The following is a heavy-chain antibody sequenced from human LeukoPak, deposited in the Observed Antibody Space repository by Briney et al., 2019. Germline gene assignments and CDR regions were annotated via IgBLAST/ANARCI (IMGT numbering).Heavy chain of an antibody. D-gene: IGHD2-8*02. Sequence: GGSLRLSCAASGFSFSGYSMNWVRQTPGEGLEWVSYISSGSSAIHYADSVKGRFTISRDNAKNSLYLQMNSLRDEDAAVYHCTRVQAGRSGLMDVWGRGTTVTVSS. CDR3: TRVQAGRSGLMDV. J-gene: IGHJ6*02. CDR2: ISSGSSAI. CDR1: GFSFSGYS. V-gene: IGHV3-48*02.